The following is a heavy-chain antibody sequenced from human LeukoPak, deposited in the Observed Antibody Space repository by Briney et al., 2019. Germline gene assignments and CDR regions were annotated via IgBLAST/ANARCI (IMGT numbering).Heavy chain of an antibody. CDR1: GGSPSSSGYY. V-gene: IGHV4-39*01. J-gene: IGHJ4*02. D-gene: IGHD3-22*01. CDR2: IHYSGST. CDR3: ARLEKWLLHY. Sequence: PSETLSLTCRVSGGSPSSSGYYWGWIRQPPGKGLEWIGSIHYSGSTYYNPSLKSRVTISVDTSKNQFSLKLSSVTAADTAVYYCARLEKWLLHYWGQGTLVTVSS.